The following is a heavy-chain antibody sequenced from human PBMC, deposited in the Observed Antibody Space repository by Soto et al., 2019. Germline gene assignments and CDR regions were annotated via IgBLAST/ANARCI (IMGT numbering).Heavy chain of an antibody. Sequence: SETLSLTCAVYGGSFSGYYWSWIRQPPGKGLEWIGEINHSGSTNYNPSLKSRVTISVDTSKNQFSLKLSSVTAADTAVYYFASAGGLHLGELSSHPFDYWGQGTLVTVSS. V-gene: IGHV4-34*01. J-gene: IGHJ4*02. CDR2: INHSGST. CDR3: ASAGGLHLGELSSHPFDY. CDR1: GGSFSGYY. D-gene: IGHD3-16*02.